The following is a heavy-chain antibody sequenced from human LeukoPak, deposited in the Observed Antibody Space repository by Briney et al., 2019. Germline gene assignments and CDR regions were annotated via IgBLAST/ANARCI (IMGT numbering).Heavy chain of an antibody. J-gene: IGHJ4*02. V-gene: IGHV4-59*01. D-gene: IGHD3-22*01. CDR2: IYYSGST. Sequence: SETLSLTCTVSGGSISSYYWSWIRQPPGKGLEWIGYIYYSGSTNYNPSLKSRVTISVDTSKNQFSLKLSSVTAADTAVYYCARDSGYYDNSGYYNYWGQGTLVTVSS. CDR3: ARDSGYYDNSGYYNY. CDR1: GGSISSYY.